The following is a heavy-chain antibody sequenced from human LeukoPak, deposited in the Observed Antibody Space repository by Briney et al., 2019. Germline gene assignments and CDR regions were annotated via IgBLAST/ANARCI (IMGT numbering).Heavy chain of an antibody. Sequence: GGSLRLSCVASGFPFSSYWMTWVRQAPGKGLEWVSVIYSDGSTYYGDSVKGRFTISRDNSKNTLDLQMTGLRAEDTAVYYCARERGRGRDSPWFDYWGQGTLVTVSS. V-gene: IGHV3-53*01. CDR1: GFPFSSYW. CDR2: IYSDGST. D-gene: IGHD1-26*01. CDR3: ARERGRGRDSPWFDY. J-gene: IGHJ4*02.